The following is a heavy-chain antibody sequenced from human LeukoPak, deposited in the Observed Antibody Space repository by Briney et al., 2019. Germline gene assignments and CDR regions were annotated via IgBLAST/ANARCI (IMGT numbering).Heavy chain of an antibody. CDR1: GGSISSYY. J-gene: IGHJ4*02. V-gene: IGHV4-59*01. CDR3: ARKSPLGVLEATFFDY. Sequence: SETLSLTCTVSGGSISSYYRSWIQQPPGKGLEWIGYIYYSGSTNYNPSLKSRVTISVDTSKNQFSLKLSSVTAADTAVYYCARKSPLGVLEATFFDYWGQGTLVTVSS. D-gene: IGHD1-26*01. CDR2: IYYSGST.